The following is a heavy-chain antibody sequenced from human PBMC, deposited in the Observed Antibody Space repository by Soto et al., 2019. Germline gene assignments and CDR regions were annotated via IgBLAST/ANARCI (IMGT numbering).Heavy chain of an antibody. CDR1: GGSISGGVGGLYY. CDR2: IYDSGST. V-gene: IGHV4-30-4*01. J-gene: IGHJ2*01. Sequence: QLQLRESGPGLVKPSETLSLTCTVSGGSISGGVGGLYYWSWIRQPPGKGLEWIGYIYDSGSTYYTPSLRSRVTRPVDTSKNKFSLRVSSVTAAATAVYYCAREVIPLTTDWYFDPWGRGTLVTVSS. CDR3: AREVIPLTTDWYFDP. D-gene: IGHD4-17*01.